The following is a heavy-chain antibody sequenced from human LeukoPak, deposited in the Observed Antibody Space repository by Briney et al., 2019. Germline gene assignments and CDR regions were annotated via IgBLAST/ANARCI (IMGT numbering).Heavy chain of an antibody. J-gene: IGHJ4*02. V-gene: IGHV4-59*08. Sequence: PSETLSLTCTVPGGSISGYYWSWIRQPPGKGLQFIGYIHYTGITNYSPSLESRVTLSGDSSKNQFSLKLRFVTAADTAVYYCATLSKDTVVLPAAMAHYFDYWGQGTLVTVSS. CDR2: IHYTGIT. CDR3: ATLSKDTVVLPAAMAHYFDY. D-gene: IGHD2-2*01. CDR1: GGSISGYY.